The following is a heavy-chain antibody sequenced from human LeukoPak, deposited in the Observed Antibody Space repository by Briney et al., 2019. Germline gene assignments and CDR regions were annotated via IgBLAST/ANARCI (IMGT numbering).Heavy chain of an antibody. D-gene: IGHD3-10*01. CDR2: IFTTGST. V-gene: IGHV4-61*02. Sequence: SETLSLTCTVSGVSINSGSYYWHWIRQPAGKGLEWIGRIFTTGSTNYHPSLKSRVTMSVDTSKNQLSLRLSSVTAADTAVYYCARARYGSGSYHFMDVWGKGTTVTISS. J-gene: IGHJ6*03. CDR1: GVSINSGSYY. CDR3: ARARYGSGSYHFMDV.